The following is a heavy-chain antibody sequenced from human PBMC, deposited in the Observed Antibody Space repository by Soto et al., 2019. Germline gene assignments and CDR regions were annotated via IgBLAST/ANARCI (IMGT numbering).Heavy chain of an antibody. CDR2: INHSGST. J-gene: IGHJ6*02. CDR1: GGSFSGYY. Sequence: SETLSLTCAVYGGSFSGYYWSWIRQPPGKGLEWIGEINHSGSTNYNLSLKSRVTISVDTSKNQFSLKLSSVTAADTAVYYCARAYFDWSYYYYGMDVWGQGTTVTVSS. D-gene: IGHD3-9*01. CDR3: ARAYFDWSYYYYGMDV. V-gene: IGHV4-34*01.